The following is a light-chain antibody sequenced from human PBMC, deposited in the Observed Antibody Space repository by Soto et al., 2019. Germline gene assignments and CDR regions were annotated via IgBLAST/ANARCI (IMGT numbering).Light chain of an antibody. J-gene: IGKJ1*01. CDR3: QHYNNWPRT. V-gene: IGKV3-15*01. Sequence: EIVMTQSPATLSVSPGERATLSCRASQSVSSNLAWYQQKPGQAPRLLIYGASTSATGIPARFSGSGSGTEFNLTISSLQSEACAVYYGQHYNNWPRTLGQGTKVEIK. CDR2: GAS. CDR1: QSVSSN.